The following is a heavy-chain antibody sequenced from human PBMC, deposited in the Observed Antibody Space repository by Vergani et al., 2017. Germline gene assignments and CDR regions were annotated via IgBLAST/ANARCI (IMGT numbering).Heavy chain of an antibody. V-gene: IGHV4-39*02. CDR1: GGSISNSYYY. J-gene: IGHJ4*02. CDR3: ARDFGSPLTGTTLD. CDR2: IYYSGST. D-gene: IGHD1-14*01. Sequence: QLQLQESGPGLVKPPETLSLTCTVSGGSISNSYYYWGWIRQPPGKGLEWIGSIYYSGSTYYNPSLKSRVTISVDTSKNQFSLKLNSVTAADTALYYCARDFGSPLTGTTLDWGQGTLVTVSS.